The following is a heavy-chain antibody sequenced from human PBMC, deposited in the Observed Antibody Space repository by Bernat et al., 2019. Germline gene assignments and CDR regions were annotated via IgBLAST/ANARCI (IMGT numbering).Heavy chain of an antibody. D-gene: IGHD6-19*01. CDR3: AHSDSGWAYNWFDP. CDR2: IYWDDDK. V-gene: IGHV2-5*02. CDR1: GFSLTTHGMG. Sequence: QITLKESGPTLVKPTQTLTLTCTISGFSLTTHGMGVGWIRQPPGKALEWLALIYWDDDKRYSPSLKSRLTITKDPSKNQVVLTMTNMDPVDTATYYCAHSDSGWAYNWFDPWGQGTLVTVSS. J-gene: IGHJ5*02.